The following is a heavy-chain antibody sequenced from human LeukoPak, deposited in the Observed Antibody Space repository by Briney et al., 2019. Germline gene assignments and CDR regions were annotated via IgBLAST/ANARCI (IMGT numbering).Heavy chain of an antibody. CDR3: ARGEPAAKYYYYYMDV. CDR2: IIPIFGTA. CDR1: GGTFSSYA. Sequence: SVKVSCKASGGTFSSYAISWVRQAPGQGLEWMGGIIPIFGTANCAQKFQGRVTITTDESTSTAYMELSSLRSEDTAVYYCARGEPAAKYYYYYMDVWGKGTTVTVSS. V-gene: IGHV1-69*05. J-gene: IGHJ6*03. D-gene: IGHD2-2*01.